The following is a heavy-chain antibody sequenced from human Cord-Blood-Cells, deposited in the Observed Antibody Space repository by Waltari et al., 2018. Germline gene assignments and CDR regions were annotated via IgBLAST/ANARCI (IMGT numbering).Heavy chain of an antibody. D-gene: IGHD2-21*01. Sequence: QVQLVQSGAEVKKPGASVKVSCKASGYTFTGYYMHWVRQAPGQGLEWMGWINPNSGGKNYAKKCQGRVTMTRDTSISTAYMELSRLRSDDTAVYYCARDVMATIDYWGQGTLVTVSS. CDR3: ARDVMATIDY. CDR2: INPNSGGK. CDR1: GYTFTGYY. V-gene: IGHV1-2*02. J-gene: IGHJ4*02.